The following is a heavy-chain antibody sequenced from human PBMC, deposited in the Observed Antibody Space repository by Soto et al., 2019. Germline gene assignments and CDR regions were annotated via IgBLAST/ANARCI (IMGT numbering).Heavy chain of an antibody. J-gene: IGHJ3*01. Sequence: VQLVESGGGLVQPGGSLRLSCAASGFTFSSYWMHWVRQAPGKGLVWVSRINSDGSSTSYADSVKGRFTISRDNAKNTLYLKMHSLRAEDTAVYYCARVGYSGSYRPFDLWGQGTMVTVSS. CDR3: ARVGYSGSYRPFDL. CDR2: INSDGSST. CDR1: GFTFSSYW. D-gene: IGHD1-26*01. V-gene: IGHV3-74*01.